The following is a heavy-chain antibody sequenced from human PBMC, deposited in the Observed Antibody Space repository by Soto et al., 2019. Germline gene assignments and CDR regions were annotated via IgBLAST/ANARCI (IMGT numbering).Heavy chain of an antibody. CDR2: ISSSSSYI. V-gene: IGHV3-21*01. CDR1: GFTFSSYS. CDR3: EREILRGDHFDY. J-gene: IGHJ4*02. D-gene: IGHD2-15*01. Sequence: EVQLVESGGGRVKPGGSLRLSCAASGFTFSSYSMNWVRQAPGKGLEWVSSISSSSSYIYYADSVKGRFTISIDNAKNSLYLQMNSLRADDTAVYYCEREILRGDHFDYWGQGTLVTVSS.